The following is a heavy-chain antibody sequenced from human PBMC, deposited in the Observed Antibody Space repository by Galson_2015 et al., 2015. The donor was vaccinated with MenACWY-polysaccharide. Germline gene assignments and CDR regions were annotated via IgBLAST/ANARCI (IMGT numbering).Heavy chain of an antibody. D-gene: IGHD3-16*01. V-gene: IGHV3-7*01. CDR3: ARLFGGVTTYDY. Sequence: SLRPSCAASGFTFSNYWMSWVGQAPGEGLEWVASIKPDGSDKYYVDSVKGRFIISRDNAQNSLFLQMSNLRAEDTAVYYCARLFGGVTTYDYCGQGTLVTVSS. J-gene: IGHJ4*02. CDR2: IKPDGSDK. CDR1: GFTFSNYW.